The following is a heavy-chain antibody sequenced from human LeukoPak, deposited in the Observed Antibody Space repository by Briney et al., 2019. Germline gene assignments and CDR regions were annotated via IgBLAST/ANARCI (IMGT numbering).Heavy chain of an antibody. J-gene: IGHJ6*02. CDR1: GGSISSYY. Sequence: SETLSLTCTVSGGSISSYYWSWIRQPPGKGLEWIEYIYYSGSTNYNPSLKSRVTISVDTSKNQFSLKLSSVTAADTAVYYCARAPYNWNDAYYYYGMDVWGQGTTVTVSS. CDR2: IYYSGST. D-gene: IGHD1-1*01. CDR3: ARAPYNWNDAYYYYGMDV. V-gene: IGHV4-59*01.